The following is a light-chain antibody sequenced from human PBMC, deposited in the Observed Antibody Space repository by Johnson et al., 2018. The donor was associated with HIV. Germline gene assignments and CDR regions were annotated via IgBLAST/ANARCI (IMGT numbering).Light chain of an antibody. CDR1: SSNIGNNY. J-gene: IGLJ1*01. Sequence: QSVLTQPPSVSAAPGQKVTISCYGSSSNIGNNYISWYQQLPGTAPKLLIYDNNKRPSGIPDRFSGSKSGTSATLGITGLQTGDEADYYCGTWDSSLSAYVLGTGTKVTVL. V-gene: IGLV1-51*01. CDR2: DNN. CDR3: GTWDSSLSAYV.